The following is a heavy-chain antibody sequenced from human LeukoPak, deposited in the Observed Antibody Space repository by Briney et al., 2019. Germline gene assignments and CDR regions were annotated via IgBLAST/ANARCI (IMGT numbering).Heavy chain of an antibody. CDR2: IYTGGTT. Sequence: GGSLRLSCAVSGFSVSGTHMSWVRQAPGKGLEWVSAIYTGGTTYYADSVKGRFTVSRDNSKNTLYLHLSDLRAEDTAVYYCARDTATTGGGLDSWGQGTLVTVSS. J-gene: IGHJ4*02. D-gene: IGHD1-1*01. CDR3: ARDTATTGGGLDS. V-gene: IGHV3-53*01. CDR1: GFSVSGTH.